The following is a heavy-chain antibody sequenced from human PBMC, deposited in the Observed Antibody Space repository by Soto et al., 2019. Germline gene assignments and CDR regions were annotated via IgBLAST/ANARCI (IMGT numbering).Heavy chain of an antibody. Sequence: SETLSLTCTVSGGSISSGDYYWSWIRQPPGKGLEWIGYIYYSGSTNYNPSLKSRVTISVDTSKNQFSLKLSSVTAADTAVYYCARGLRYFDWFPLAYWGQGTLVTVSS. CDR1: GGSISSGDYY. CDR2: IYYSGST. D-gene: IGHD3-9*01. CDR3: ARGLRYFDWFPLAY. J-gene: IGHJ4*02. V-gene: IGHV4-30-4*01.